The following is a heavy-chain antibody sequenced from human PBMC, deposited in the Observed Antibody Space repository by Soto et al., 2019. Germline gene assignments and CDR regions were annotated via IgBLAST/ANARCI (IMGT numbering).Heavy chain of an antibody. V-gene: IGHV4-34*01. Sequence: QVQLQQWGAGLLKPSETLSLTCAVYGGSVSGYYWSWIRQPPGKGLEWIGEINHSGNINYSPSLKSRVTKSVDTSKNQLSLKLNSVPAADTAVYYCARGEVTTGVYWGQGTLVTVSS. CDR3: ARGEVTTGVY. CDR2: INHSGNI. CDR1: GGSVSGYY. D-gene: IGHD4-17*01. J-gene: IGHJ4*02.